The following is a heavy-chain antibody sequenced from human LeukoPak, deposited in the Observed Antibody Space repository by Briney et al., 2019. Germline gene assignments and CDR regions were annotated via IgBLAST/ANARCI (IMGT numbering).Heavy chain of an antibody. CDR1: GFTFGDYA. J-gene: IGHJ4*02. Sequence: GGSLRLSCTASGFTFGDYAMSWVRQAPGRGLEWVGFIRSKAYGGTTEYAASVKGRFTISREDSKSIAYLQMNSLRTEDTAVYYCTRPARGGDGGGLDYWGQGTLVTVSS. CDR3: TRPARGGDGGGLDY. V-gene: IGHV3-49*04. CDR2: IRSKAYGGTT. D-gene: IGHD2-21*02.